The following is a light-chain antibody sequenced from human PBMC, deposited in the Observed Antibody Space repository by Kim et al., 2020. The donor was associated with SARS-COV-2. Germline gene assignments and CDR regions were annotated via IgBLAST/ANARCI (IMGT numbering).Light chain of an antibody. CDR3: CSYAGRYTYV. Sequence: GQSVTISCTGTSSDVGTYNSVSWYQQHPGEVPKVVMYDVNKRPSGVPDRFSASNSGNTASLTISGLRPEDEADYYCCSYAGRYTYVFGTGTQLTVL. V-gene: IGLV2-11*01. J-gene: IGLJ1*01. CDR2: DVN. CDR1: SSDVGTYNS.